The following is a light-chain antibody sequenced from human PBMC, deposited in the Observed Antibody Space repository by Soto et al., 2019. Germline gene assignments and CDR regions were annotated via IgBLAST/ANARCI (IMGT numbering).Light chain of an antibody. CDR2: EVT. J-gene: IGLJ2*01. Sequence: QSALTQPPSASGSLGQSVTISCTGTSSDVGVHNFVSWYQQSPGKAPKLLIYEVTKRPAGVPDRFSASKSANTASLTISGLQAEDEADYFCSSYTSSNTLKLFGGGTKLTVL. V-gene: IGLV2-8*01. CDR3: SSYTSSNTLKL. CDR1: SSDVGVHNF.